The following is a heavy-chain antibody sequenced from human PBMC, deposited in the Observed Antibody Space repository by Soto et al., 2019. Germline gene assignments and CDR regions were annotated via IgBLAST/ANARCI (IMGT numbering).Heavy chain of an antibody. J-gene: IGHJ4*02. CDR1: GDSVSNKGAA. V-gene: IGHV6-1*01. CDR3: ARDPPGFRSAFDS. D-gene: IGHD6-19*01. CDR2: TYYRKSKWLY. Sequence: SQTLSLTCAISGDSVSNKGAAWNWIRHSPSRGLEWLGRTYYRKSKWLYDYAVSVRSRITINPDTSKNQFSLHLTSVTPEDTSVYFCARDPPGFRSAFDSWGQGTLVTVS.